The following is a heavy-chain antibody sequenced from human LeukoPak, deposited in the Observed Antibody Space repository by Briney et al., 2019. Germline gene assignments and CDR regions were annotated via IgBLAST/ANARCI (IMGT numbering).Heavy chain of an antibody. Sequence: KPSETLSLTCTVSGGSISSSSYYWGWIRQPPGKGLEWIGSIYYSGSTYYNPSLKSRVTISVDTSKNQFSLKLSSVTAADTAVYYCARGFNGGPRGYYFDYWGQGTLVTVSS. V-gene: IGHV4-39*07. CDR2: IYYSGST. CDR3: ARGFNGGPRGYYFDY. D-gene: IGHD4-23*01. CDR1: GGSISSSSYY. J-gene: IGHJ4*02.